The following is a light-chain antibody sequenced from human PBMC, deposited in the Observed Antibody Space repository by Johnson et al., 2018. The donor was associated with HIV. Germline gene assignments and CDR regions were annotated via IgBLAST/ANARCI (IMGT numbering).Light chain of an antibody. J-gene: IGLJ1*01. V-gene: IGLV1-51*01. CDR3: GTWDSSLSEGV. Sequence: QSLLTQPPSVSAAPGQKVTISCSGSSSNIGNNYVSWYQQLPGTAPKLLIYDNNKRPSGIPDRFSGSKSGTSATLGITGLQTGDEADYYCGTWDSSLSEGVFGTGTKATVL. CDR1: SSNIGNNY. CDR2: DNN.